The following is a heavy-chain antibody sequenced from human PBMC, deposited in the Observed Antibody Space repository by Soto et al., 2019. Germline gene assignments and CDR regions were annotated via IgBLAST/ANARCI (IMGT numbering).Heavy chain of an antibody. CDR1: GYTFTSYD. J-gene: IGHJ6*02. CDR2: MNPNSGNT. D-gene: IGHD5-18*01. V-gene: IGHV1-8*01. Sequence: ASVKVSCKASGYTFTSYDINWVRQATGQGLEWMGWMNPNSGNTGYAQKLQGRVTMTRNTSISTAYMELSSLRSEDTAVYYCARGRYSYGYGYYYYGMDVWGQGTTVTVSS. CDR3: ARGRYSYGYGYYYYGMDV.